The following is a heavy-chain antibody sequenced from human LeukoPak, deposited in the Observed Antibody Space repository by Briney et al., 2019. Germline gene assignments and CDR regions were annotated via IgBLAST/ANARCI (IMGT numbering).Heavy chain of an antibody. J-gene: IGHJ2*01. CDR2: IYSGGSI. V-gene: IGHV3-53*01. CDR3: ARAFYGDYTGPWYFDL. CDR1: GFTVSSNY. Sequence: GGSLRLSCAASGFTVSSNYMSWVRQAPGKGLEWVSLIYSGGSIYYADSVKGRFTISRDNSKNMMYFQMNSLRAEDTAVYYCARAFYGDYTGPWYFDLWGRGTLVTVSS. D-gene: IGHD4-17*01.